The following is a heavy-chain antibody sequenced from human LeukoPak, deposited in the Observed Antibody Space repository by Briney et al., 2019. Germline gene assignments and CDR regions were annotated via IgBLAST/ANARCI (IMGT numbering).Heavy chain of an antibody. CDR1: GYSFTSYW. J-gene: IGHJ6*03. CDR2: IYPGDSDT. Sequence: GESLKISCKGSGYSFTSYWIGWVRQMPGKGLEWMGIIYPGDSDTRYSPSFQGQVTISADKSISTAYLQWSSLKASDTAMYYCARQGGVSSSPLWYYYYMDVWGKGTTVTVSS. V-gene: IGHV5-51*01. D-gene: IGHD6-6*01. CDR3: ARQGGVSSSPLWYYYYMDV.